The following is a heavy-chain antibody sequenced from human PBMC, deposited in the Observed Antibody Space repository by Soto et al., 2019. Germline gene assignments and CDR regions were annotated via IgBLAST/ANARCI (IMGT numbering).Heavy chain of an antibody. CDR1: RFRFSNYA. Sequence: LRLSCAASRFRFSNYAMHWVRQAPGRGLEWVAVMSYGGSDIFYADSVKGRFTISRDNSESTLFLQMNSLRIEDTAVYYCAREDDPGMDVWGQGTTVTVSS. J-gene: IGHJ6*02. CDR2: MSYGGSDI. V-gene: IGHV3-30*03. D-gene: IGHD3-16*01. CDR3: AREDDPGMDV.